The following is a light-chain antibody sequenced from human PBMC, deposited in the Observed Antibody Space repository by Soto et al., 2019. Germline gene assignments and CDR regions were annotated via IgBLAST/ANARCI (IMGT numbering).Light chain of an antibody. Sequence: EILLTQSPGTLSLSPGERATLSCRASQSVRGSYLAWYQQTPGQAPRLLIYGASGRAAGIPDRISGSGSGTDFTLNISRLEPEDFAVYYCQHYGSSPKTFGQGTKVDIK. J-gene: IGKJ1*01. CDR2: GAS. CDR1: QSVRGSY. CDR3: QHYGSSPKT. V-gene: IGKV3-20*01.